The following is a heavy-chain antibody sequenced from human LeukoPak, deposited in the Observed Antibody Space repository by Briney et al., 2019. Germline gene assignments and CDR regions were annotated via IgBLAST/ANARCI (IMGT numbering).Heavy chain of an antibody. J-gene: IGHJ4*02. Sequence: GGSLRLSCAAPGFTFSSYGMHWVRQAPGKGLEWVAVIRYDGSNKYYADSVKGRFTISRDNSKNTLYLQMNSLRAEDTAVYYCARDAYGYCSSTSCFGYFDYWGQGTLVTVSS. CDR1: GFTFSSYG. D-gene: IGHD2-2*01. CDR3: ARDAYGYCSSTSCFGYFDY. CDR2: IRYDGSNK. V-gene: IGHV3-33*01.